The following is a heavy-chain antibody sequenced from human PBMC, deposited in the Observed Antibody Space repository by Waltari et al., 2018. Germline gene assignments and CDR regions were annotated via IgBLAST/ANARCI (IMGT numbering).Heavy chain of an antibody. V-gene: IGHV4-61*02. D-gene: IGHD7-27*01. J-gene: IGHJ4*02. Sequence: QVQLQESGPGLVKPSQTLSLTCTVSGDSLTRNRFYWNWVRQPAGKGLEWIGRFYSSEYINYNPSLKSRVTISRDTSKKQFFLKLTSVTAADTAFYYCAREVTKVELGRRLPHFFDSWGQGTLVTVSS. CDR3: AREVTKVELGRRLPHFFDS. CDR1: GDSLTRNRFY. CDR2: FYSSEYI.